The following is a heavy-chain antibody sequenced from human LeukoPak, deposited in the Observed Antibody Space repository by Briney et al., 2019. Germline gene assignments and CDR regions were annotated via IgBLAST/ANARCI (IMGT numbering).Heavy chain of an antibody. CDR1: GGSISSSSSY. V-gene: IGHV4-39*01. J-gene: IGHJ4*02. Sequence: SETLSLTCTVSGGSISSSSSYWGWICQPPGKGLEWIGHIYYSGSTYYNPSLKSRVTVSVDTSKKQFSLKLNSVTAADTAVYYCARYFCGGDCYSGYFDYWGQGTLVTVSS. CDR2: IYYSGST. CDR3: ARYFCGGDCYSGYFDY. D-gene: IGHD2-21*02.